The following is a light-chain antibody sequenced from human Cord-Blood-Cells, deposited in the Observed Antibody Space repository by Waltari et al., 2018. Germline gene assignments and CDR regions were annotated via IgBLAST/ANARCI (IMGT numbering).Light chain of an antibody. CDR3: CSYAGSSTYV. CDR2: EVS. CDR1: SSDVGSYNL. J-gene: IGLJ1*01. V-gene: IGLV2-23*02. Sequence: QSALTQPASVSGSPGQAITISCTGTSSDVGSYNLVSWYQQPPGKAPKLLSYEVSKRPAGVSNRFSGSKAGNTASLTSSGLQAEDEADYYCCSYAGSSTYVFGTGTKVTVL.